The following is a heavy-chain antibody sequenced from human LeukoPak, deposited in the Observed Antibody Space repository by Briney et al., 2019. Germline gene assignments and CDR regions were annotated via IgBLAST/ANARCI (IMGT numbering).Heavy chain of an antibody. D-gene: IGHD5-18*01. CDR2: ISAYNGNT. Sequence: ASVKVSCKASGYTFTSYGISWVRQAPGQGLEWTGWISAYNGNTNYAQKLQGRVTMTTDTSTSTAYMELRSLRSDDTAVYYCARDSGRIQLWSDLDYWGQGTLVTVSS. CDR3: ARDSGRIQLWSDLDY. CDR1: GYTFTSYG. V-gene: IGHV1-18*01. J-gene: IGHJ4*02.